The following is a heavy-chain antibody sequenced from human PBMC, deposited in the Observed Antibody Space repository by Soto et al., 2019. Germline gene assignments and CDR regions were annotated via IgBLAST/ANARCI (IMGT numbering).Heavy chain of an antibody. CDR1: GGTIRSYD. J-gene: IGHJ6*02. Sequence: SETLSLTCTVSGGTIRSYDWSWIRQPPGKGLEWIGYMYNTGSTVYNPSLKSRVTISVDTSKNQFSLKLNAVTAADTAVYYCARDLWGYCGTDCYPLDVWGQGTTVTVSS. CDR2: MYNTGST. D-gene: IGHD2-21*02. V-gene: IGHV4-59*01. CDR3: ARDLWGYCGTDCYPLDV.